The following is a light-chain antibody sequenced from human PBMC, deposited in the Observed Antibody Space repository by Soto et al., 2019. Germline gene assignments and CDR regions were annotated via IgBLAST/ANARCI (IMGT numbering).Light chain of an antibody. V-gene: IGLV2-8*01. CDR3: SSYVGSNNFPYV. CDR1: SSDVGGYNY. Sequence: QSVLTQPPSASGSPGQSVTISCTGTSSDVGGYNYVSWYQHHPGKAPKLIIYEVDERPSGVPDRFSGSKSGNTASLTVSGLQAEDEADYYCSSYVGSNNFPYVFGTGTKSPS. CDR2: EVD. J-gene: IGLJ1*01.